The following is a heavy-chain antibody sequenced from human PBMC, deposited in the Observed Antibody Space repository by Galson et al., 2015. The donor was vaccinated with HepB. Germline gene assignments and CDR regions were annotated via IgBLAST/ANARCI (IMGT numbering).Heavy chain of an antibody. Sequence: SLRLSCAASGFTFSNYPISWARQAPGKGLEWVSAVSSGGGTTYYADSVKGRFTISRDNSKNTVYLQLNSLRAEDAALYYCAKEVVNENYFDYWGQGTQVTVSS. CDR3: AKEVVNENYFDY. CDR1: GFTFSNYP. V-gene: IGHV3-23*01. D-gene: IGHD2-2*01. J-gene: IGHJ4*02. CDR2: VSSGGGTT.